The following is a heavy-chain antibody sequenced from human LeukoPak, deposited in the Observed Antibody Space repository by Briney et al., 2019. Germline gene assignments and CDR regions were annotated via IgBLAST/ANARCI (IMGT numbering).Heavy chain of an antibody. D-gene: IGHD3-10*01. CDR2: INNDGSAT. J-gene: IGHJ4*02. V-gene: IGHV3-74*01. CDR1: GFTFSSFL. CDR3: ANDRSGSIDY. Sequence: RGGSLRHSCAASGFTFSSFLMHWVRQAPGKGLVWVSLINNDGSATSYADSVKGRFTISRENAKKTLYLQMNRLRAERTAVYFCANDRSGSIDYWGQGTLVTVSS.